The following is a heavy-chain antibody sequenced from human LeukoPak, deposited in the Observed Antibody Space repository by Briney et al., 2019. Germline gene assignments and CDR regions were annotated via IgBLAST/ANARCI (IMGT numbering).Heavy chain of an antibody. D-gene: IGHD1-1*01. Sequence: ASVKVSCEASGYTFTGHYIHWIRQAPGQGLEWMGWINPNGGATRFAQKFQGRVTMTRDTSITTAYMDLTSLRSGDTAVYYCSRDRADGSMNAFDVWGQGTLVTVSS. CDR2: INPNGGAT. J-gene: IGHJ3*01. CDR1: GYTFTGHY. CDR3: SRDRADGSMNAFDV. V-gene: IGHV1-2*02.